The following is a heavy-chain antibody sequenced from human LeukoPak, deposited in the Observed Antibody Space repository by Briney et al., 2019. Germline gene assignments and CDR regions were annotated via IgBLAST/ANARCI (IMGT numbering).Heavy chain of an antibody. V-gene: IGHV3-7*01. J-gene: IGHJ3*02. CDR1: GFTFSSYW. CDR3: ARVSLVVPAATHLGGAFDI. Sequence: GGSLRLSCAASGFTFSSYWMSWVRQAPGKGLEWVANIKQDGSEKYYVDSVKGRFTISRDNAKNSLYLQMNSLRAEDTAVYYCARVSLVVPAATHLGGAFDIWGQGTMVIVSS. CDR2: IKQDGSEK. D-gene: IGHD2-2*01.